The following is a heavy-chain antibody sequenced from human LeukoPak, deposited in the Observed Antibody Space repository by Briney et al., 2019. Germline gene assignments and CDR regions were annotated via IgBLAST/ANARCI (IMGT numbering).Heavy chain of an antibody. J-gene: IGHJ3*02. D-gene: IGHD3-10*01. Sequence: ASVKVSCKASGYTFTSYGISWVRQAPGQGLEWMGWISAYNGNTNYAQKLQGRVTMTTDRSTSTAYMELRSLRSDDTAVYYCARRGRGSGRHAFDIWGQGTMVTVSS. CDR3: ARRGRGSGRHAFDI. CDR2: ISAYNGNT. V-gene: IGHV1-18*01. CDR1: GYTFTSYG.